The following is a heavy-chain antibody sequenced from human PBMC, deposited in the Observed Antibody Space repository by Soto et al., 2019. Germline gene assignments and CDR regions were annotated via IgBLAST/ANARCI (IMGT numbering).Heavy chain of an antibody. Sequence: ASVKVSCKASGYTFTGYYMHWVRQAPGQGLEWMGWINPNSGGTNYAQKFQGWVTMARDTSISTAYMELSRLRSDDTAVYYCARVGYSYGTGDYYSGMDVWGQGTTVPSP. CDR3: ARVGYSYGTGDYYSGMDV. CDR1: GYTFTGYY. D-gene: IGHD5-18*01. V-gene: IGHV1-2*04. J-gene: IGHJ6*02. CDR2: INPNSGGT.